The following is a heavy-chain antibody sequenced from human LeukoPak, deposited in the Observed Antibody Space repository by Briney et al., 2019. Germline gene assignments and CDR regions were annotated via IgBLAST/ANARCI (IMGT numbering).Heavy chain of an antibody. CDR2: MNPNSGNT. CDR3: ARGLPIVLMVYAIHNYYYGMDV. Sequence: GASVKVSCKASGYTFTSYGISWVRQATGQGLEWMGWMNPNSGNTGYAQKFQGRVTMTRNTSISTAYMELSSLRSEDTAVYYCARGLPIVLMVYAIHNYYYGMDVWGQGTTVTVSS. V-gene: IGHV1-8*02. CDR1: GYTFTSYG. D-gene: IGHD2-8*01. J-gene: IGHJ6*02.